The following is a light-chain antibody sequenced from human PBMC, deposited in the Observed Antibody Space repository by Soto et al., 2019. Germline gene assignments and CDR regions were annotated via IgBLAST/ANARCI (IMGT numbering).Light chain of an antibody. V-gene: IGKV3-20*01. CDR1: QTVSNTY. J-gene: IGKJ2*01. CDR2: GAS. CDR3: QQYNNWPPYT. Sequence: EIVLTQFPGALSLSPGERVTLSCRASQTVSNTYLAWYQQKSGQAPKFLIYGASNRATGIPDRFSGSGSGTDFTLTISRLEPEDVAIYYCQQYNNWPPYTFGQGTKLEIK.